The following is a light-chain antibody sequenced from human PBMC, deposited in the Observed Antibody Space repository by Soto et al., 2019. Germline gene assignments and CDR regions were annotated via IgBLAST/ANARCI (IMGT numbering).Light chain of an antibody. CDR3: QQYNSYST. CDR1: QSISSW. CDR2: KAP. V-gene: IGKV1-5*03. J-gene: IGKJ1*01. Sequence: DIQMTQSPSTLSASVGDRVTITCRASQSISSWLAWYQQKPGKAPKLLIYKAPSLESGVPSRFRGSGSATEFTLTISSLQPDDFATYYCQQYNSYSTFGQGTKVEIK.